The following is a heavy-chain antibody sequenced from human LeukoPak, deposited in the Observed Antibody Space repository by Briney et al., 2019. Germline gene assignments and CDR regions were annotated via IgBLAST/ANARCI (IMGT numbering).Heavy chain of an antibody. CDR3: VRLSVVSPHRYFDL. CDR1: GGSISGYI. D-gene: IGHD4-23*01. J-gene: IGHJ2*01. Sequence: PSETLSLTCTVSGGSISGYIWSWIRQPPGKGLEWIAYIYDNGNTNYNPSLKIRVTIALDTSKTQFSLRLNSVTAADTAVYYCVRLSVVSPHRYFDLWGRGTLVTVSS. V-gene: IGHV4-59*08. CDR2: IYDNGNT.